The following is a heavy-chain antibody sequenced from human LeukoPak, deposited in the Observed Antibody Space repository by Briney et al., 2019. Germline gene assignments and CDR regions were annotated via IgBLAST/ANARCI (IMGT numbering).Heavy chain of an antibody. D-gene: IGHD2-15*01. Sequence: SETLSLTCTVSGGSISSYYWTWIRQPPGKGLEWIAYIYYSGSTNYNPSLKSRVTISVDKSKNQFSLKLRSVTAAGTAVYYCARGEVALNWFDPWGQGTLVTVSS. V-gene: IGHV4-59*01. CDR1: GGSISSYY. CDR2: IYYSGST. CDR3: ARGEVALNWFDP. J-gene: IGHJ5*02.